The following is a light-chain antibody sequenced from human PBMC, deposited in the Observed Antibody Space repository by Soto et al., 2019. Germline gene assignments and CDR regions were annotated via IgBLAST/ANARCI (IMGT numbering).Light chain of an antibody. CDR3: QQRSNQNT. CDR2: DAS. V-gene: IGKV3-11*01. CDR1: QSDGNY. Sequence: DIVLTQSPATLSLSPGERATLSCRASQSDGNYLAWYQQKPGRAPRLLIYDASNRATGIPARFSGSGSRTDFSLTISSIEPEAYDIYYCQQRSNQNTFGQGTKLEIK. J-gene: IGKJ2*01.